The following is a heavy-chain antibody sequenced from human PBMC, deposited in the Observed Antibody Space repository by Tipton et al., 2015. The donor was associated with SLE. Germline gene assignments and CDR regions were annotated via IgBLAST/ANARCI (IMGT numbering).Heavy chain of an antibody. V-gene: IGHV4-38-2*01. J-gene: IGHJ6*02. D-gene: IGHD1-26*01. CDR3: ARGGSYWAGYGMDV. CDR2: IKHCGST. Sequence: TLSLTCAVSGYSISSGYYWSWIRQPRGKGLEWIGEIKHCGSTNYNPSLKSRVTISVDTSKNQFSLKLSSVTAADTAVYYCARGGSYWAGYGMDVWGQGTTVSVSS. CDR1: GYSISSGYY.